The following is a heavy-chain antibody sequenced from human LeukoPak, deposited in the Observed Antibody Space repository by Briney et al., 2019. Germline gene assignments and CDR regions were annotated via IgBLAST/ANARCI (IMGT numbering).Heavy chain of an antibody. D-gene: IGHD6-19*01. CDR2: IYSGGST. CDR3: ASTGSGWLGYFDY. CDR1: GFTVSSNY. J-gene: IGHJ4*02. Sequence: GGSLRLSCSASGFTVSSNYMSWVRQAPGKGLEWVSVIYSGGSTYYADSVKGRFTISRDNSKNTLYLQMNSLRAEDTAVYYCASTGSGWLGYFDYWGQGTLVTVSS. V-gene: IGHV3-53*01.